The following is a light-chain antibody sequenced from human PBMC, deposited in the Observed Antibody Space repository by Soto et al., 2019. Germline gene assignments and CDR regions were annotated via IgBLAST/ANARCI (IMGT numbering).Light chain of an antibody. Sequence: EIVLTQSPATLSLSPGERATLSCRASQSVSSYLAWYQQKPGQAPRLLIYDASNRATGIPARFSGSGSGTDFTLTISSLEPEDFAVYYCQQRSNWPPWTLGQGTKV. CDR1: QSVSSY. V-gene: IGKV3-11*01. CDR2: DAS. CDR3: QQRSNWPPWT. J-gene: IGKJ1*01.